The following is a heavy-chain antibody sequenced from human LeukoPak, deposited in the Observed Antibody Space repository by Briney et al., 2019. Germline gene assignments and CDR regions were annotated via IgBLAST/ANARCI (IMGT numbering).Heavy chain of an antibody. CDR3: ARGPSMIVPPRGP. J-gene: IGHJ5*02. CDR1: GYTFTSYG. CDR2: ISAYSGNT. V-gene: IGHV1-18*01. D-gene: IGHD3-22*01. Sequence: GASVKVSCKASGYTFTSYGISWVRQAPGQGLEWMGWISAYSGNTNYPQKLQGRVTMTTDTPASTAYMELRSLRSDDTAVYYCARGPSMIVPPRGPWGQGTLVTVSS.